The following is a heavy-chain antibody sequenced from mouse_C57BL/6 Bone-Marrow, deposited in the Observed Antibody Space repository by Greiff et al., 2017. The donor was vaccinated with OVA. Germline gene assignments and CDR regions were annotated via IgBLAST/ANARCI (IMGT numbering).Heavy chain of an antibody. CDR1: GYTFTSYW. D-gene: IGHD1-1*01. CDR2: IDPSDSYT. J-gene: IGHJ3*01. Sequence: QVQLQQPGAELVMPGASVKLSCKASGYTFTSYWMHWVKQRPGQGLEWIGEIDPSDSYTNYNQKFKGKSTLTVDKSSSTAYMQLSSLTSEDSAVYYCPRLGDYYGSFAYWGQGTLVTVSA. V-gene: IGHV1-69*01. CDR3: PRLGDYYGSFAY.